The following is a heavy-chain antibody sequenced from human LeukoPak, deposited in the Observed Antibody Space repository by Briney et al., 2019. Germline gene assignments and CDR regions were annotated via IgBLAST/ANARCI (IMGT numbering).Heavy chain of an antibody. V-gene: IGHV4-39*07. Sequence: SETLSLTCTVSGGSISSSSYYWGWIRQPPGKGLEWIGNIYYSGSTCYNPSLKSRVTISVDTSKNQFSLKLSSVTAADTAVYYCARVGSSGFGRTFRYWGQGTLVTVSS. CDR1: GGSISSSSYY. CDR3: ARVGSSGFGRTFRY. J-gene: IGHJ4*02. D-gene: IGHD6-19*01. CDR2: IYYSGST.